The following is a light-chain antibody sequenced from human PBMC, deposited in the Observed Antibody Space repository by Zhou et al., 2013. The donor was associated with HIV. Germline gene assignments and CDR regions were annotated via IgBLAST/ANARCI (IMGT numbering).Light chain of an antibody. V-gene: IGKV3-11*01. CDR1: QSVSSY. J-gene: IGKJ4*01. CDR2: DAS. Sequence: EIVLTQSPATLSLSPGERATLSCRASQSVSSYLAWYQHKPGQAPRLLIYDASNRATGIPARFSASGSGTDFTLTISSLEPEDFAIYYCQQRSNWPLTFGGGTKGGDPT. CDR3: QQRSNWPLT.